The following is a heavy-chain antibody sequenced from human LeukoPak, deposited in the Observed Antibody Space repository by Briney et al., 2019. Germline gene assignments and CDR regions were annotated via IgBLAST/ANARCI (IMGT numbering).Heavy chain of an antibody. J-gene: IGHJ1*01. CDR1: GGSFSGYY. CDR2: IYHSGST. Sequence: SETLSLTCAVYGGSFSGYYWSWIRQPPGKGLEWIGNIYHSGSTYYNPSLKSRVTISVDTSKNQFSLKLSSVTAADTAVYYCARMVQSTDSSGFYLPEYFQHWGQGTLITVSS. CDR3: ARMVQSTDSSGFYLPEYFQH. D-gene: IGHD3-22*01. V-gene: IGHV4-34*01.